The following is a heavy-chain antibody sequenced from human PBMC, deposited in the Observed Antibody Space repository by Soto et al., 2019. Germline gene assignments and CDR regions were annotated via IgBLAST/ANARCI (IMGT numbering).Heavy chain of an antibody. V-gene: IGHV3-23*01. CDR1: GFTFSNYA. CDR3: TKANRYCSGANCFTFDY. CDR2: FSSSGGGT. D-gene: IGHD2-15*01. Sequence: GGSLRLSCTASGFTFSNYAMSWVRQAPGKGLERVSTFSSSGGGTYYADTVKGRFTISRDNSKNTLYLQMNSLRAEDTAVYYCTKANRYCSGANCFTFDYWGLGTLVTVSS. J-gene: IGHJ4*02.